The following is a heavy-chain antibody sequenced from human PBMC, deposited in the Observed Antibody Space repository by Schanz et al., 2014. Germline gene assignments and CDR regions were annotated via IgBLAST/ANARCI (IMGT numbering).Heavy chain of an antibody. CDR2: INPSGGST. J-gene: IGHJ4*02. V-gene: IGHV1-46*01. CDR1: GYTFSSHY. Sequence: QVQLVQSGAEVKKPGASVTVSCKASGYTFSSHYMHWVRQAPGQGLEWMGVINPSGGSTTYAQQFQGRVTLTSDTSISTAFMELSGLTSDDTATYFCARARYTGYDCSGYWGQGTLLIVSS. CDR3: ARARYTGYDCSGY. D-gene: IGHD5-12*01.